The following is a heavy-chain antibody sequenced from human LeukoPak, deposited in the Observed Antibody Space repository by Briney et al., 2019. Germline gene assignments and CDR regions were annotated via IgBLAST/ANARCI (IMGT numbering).Heavy chain of an antibody. J-gene: IGHJ4*02. CDR3: ARARGRSGTTSVMLLDY. D-gene: IGHD1-7*01. Sequence: PGGSLRLSCAASGFTFSSHIMNWVRQAPGKGLEWISYISSSSGTIYYADSVKGRFTISRDNAKSSLFLQMNSLRVEDTAVYYCARARGRSGTTSVMLLDYWGQGTLVTVSS. CDR2: ISSSSGTI. V-gene: IGHV3-48*01. CDR1: GFTFSSHI.